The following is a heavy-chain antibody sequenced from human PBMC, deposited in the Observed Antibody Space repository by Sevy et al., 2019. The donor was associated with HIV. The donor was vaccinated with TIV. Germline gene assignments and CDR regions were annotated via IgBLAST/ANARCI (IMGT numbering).Heavy chain of an antibody. V-gene: IGHV1-2*02. D-gene: IGHD3-16*02. CDR2: INPNSGGT. J-gene: IGHJ4*02. CDR1: GYTFTGYY. CDR3: ARSSRGYYDYVWGSYPRGGYFDY. Sequence: ASVKVSCKASGYTFTGYYMHWVQQAPGQGLEWMGWINPNSGGTNYAQKFQGRVTMTRDTSISTAYMELSRLRSDDTAVYYCARSSRGYYDYVWGSYPRGGYFDYWGQGTLVTVSS.